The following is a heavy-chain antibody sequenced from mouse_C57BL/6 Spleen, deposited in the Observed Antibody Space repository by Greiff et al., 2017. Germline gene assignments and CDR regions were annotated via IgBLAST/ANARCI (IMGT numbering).Heavy chain of an antibody. J-gene: IGHJ3*01. D-gene: IGHD3-2*02. V-gene: IGHV1-82*01. CDR2: IYPGDGDT. CDR1: GYAFSSSW. CDR3: ARQAFAY. Sequence: QVQLQQSGPELVKPGASVKISCKASGYAFSSSWMNWVKQRPGKGLEWIGRIYPGDGDTNYNGKFKGKATLTADKSSSTAYMQLCSLASEDSAVYFCARQAFAYWGQGTLVTVSA.